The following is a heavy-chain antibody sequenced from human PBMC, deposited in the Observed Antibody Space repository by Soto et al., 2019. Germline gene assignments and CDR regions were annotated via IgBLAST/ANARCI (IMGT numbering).Heavy chain of an antibody. Sequence: DVQLLESGGGLVQPGGSLRLSCEASELMFSSYAMSWVRQAPGKGLEWVSTISPTGDNTYYADFVKGRFTLSRDNSKDALSLQMNSVTTEDTAMYYCARAKSLRAVRGSSFDYWGQGALVTVSS. V-gene: IGHV3-23*01. D-gene: IGHD6-19*01. CDR3: ARAKSLRAVRGSSFDY. CDR2: ISPTGDNT. CDR1: ELMFSSYA. J-gene: IGHJ4*02.